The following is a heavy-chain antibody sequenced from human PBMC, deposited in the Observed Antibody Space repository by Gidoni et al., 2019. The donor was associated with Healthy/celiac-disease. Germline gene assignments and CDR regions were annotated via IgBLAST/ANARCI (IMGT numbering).Heavy chain of an antibody. CDR2: ISYDGSNK. CDR1: GFTFRSYA. V-gene: IGHV3-30-3*01. Sequence: QVQLVESGGGVVQPGRSLRLSCAASGFTFRSYAMHWVRQAPGKGLGWVAVISYDGSNKYYADSVKGRFTISRDNSKNTLYLQMNSLRAEDTAVYYCARDEGAVAGSYFDYWGQGTLVTVSS. J-gene: IGHJ4*02. CDR3: ARDEGAVAGSYFDY. D-gene: IGHD6-19*01.